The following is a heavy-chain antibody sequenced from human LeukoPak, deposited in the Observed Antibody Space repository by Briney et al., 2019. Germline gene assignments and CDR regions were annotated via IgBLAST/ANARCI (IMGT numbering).Heavy chain of an antibody. CDR1: GGSISSYY. D-gene: IGHD3-3*01. Sequence: SETLSLTCTVSGGSISSYYWSWIRQPPGKGLEWIGYIYYNGSTNYNPSLKSRVTISVDTSKNQFSLKLSSVTAADTAVYYCAREGSRSGTDAFDIWGQGTMVTVSS. J-gene: IGHJ3*02. V-gene: IGHV4-59*01. CDR3: AREGSRSGTDAFDI. CDR2: IYYNGST.